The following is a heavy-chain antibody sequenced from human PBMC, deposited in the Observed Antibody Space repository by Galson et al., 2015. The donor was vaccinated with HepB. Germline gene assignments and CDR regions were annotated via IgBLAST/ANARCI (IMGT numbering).Heavy chain of an antibody. CDR1: GFTFSSYG. D-gene: IGHD3-22*01. J-gene: IGHJ4*02. Sequence: SLRLSCAASGFTFSSYGMHWVRQAPGKGLEWVAVISYDGSNKYYADSVKGRFTISRDNSKNTLYLQMNSLRAEDTAVYYCAKEAYYYDSSGPVPDYWGQGTLVTVSS. CDR2: ISYDGSNK. V-gene: IGHV3-30*18. CDR3: AKEAYYYDSSGPVPDY.